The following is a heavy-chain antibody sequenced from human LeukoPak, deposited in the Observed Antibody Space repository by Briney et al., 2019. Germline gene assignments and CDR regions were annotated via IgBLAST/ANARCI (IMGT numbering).Heavy chain of an antibody. CDR2: IYTSGST. Sequence: SETLSLTCTVSGGSLSNYYWSWVRQAAGKGLEWIGRIYTSGSTDYNPSLKSRVTMSVNTSKNQFSLKLSSVTAADTAVYYCVSRGLYYYYMDVWGKGTPVTVSS. CDR3: VSRGLYYYYMDV. V-gene: IGHV4-4*07. J-gene: IGHJ6*03. CDR1: GGSLSNYY.